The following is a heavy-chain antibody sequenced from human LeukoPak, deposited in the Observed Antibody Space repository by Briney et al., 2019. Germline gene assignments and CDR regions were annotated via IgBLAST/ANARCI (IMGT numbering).Heavy chain of an antibody. CDR3: ARGAGRITMIVVVSAFDI. CDR2: IIPIFGTA. D-gene: IGHD3-22*01. V-gene: IGHV1-69*13. J-gene: IGHJ3*02. Sequence: SVKVSCKASGYTFTSYYMHWVRQAPGQGLEWMGGIIPIFGTANYAQKFQGRVTITADESTSTAYMELSSLRSEDTAVYYCARGAGRITMIVVVSAFDIWGQGTMVTVSS. CDR1: GYTFTSYY.